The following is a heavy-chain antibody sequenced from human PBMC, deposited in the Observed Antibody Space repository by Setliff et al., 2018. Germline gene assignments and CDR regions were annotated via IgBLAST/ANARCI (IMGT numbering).Heavy chain of an antibody. V-gene: IGHV3-7*01. CDR1: GFTFSDYA. D-gene: IGHD2-2*01. Sequence: PGGSLRLSCEASGFTFSDYAMHWVRQAPGKGLEWVANIKQDGSEKYYVNSVKGRFTISRDNAKNSLYLQMNSLRAEDTAVYYCARAHSSTLSAPDYWGKGTLVTVSS. J-gene: IGHJ4*02. CDR2: IKQDGSEK. CDR3: ARAHSSTLSAPDY.